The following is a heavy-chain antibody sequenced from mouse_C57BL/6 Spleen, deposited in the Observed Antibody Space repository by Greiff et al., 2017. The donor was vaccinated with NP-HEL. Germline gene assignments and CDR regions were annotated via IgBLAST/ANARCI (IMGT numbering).Heavy chain of an antibody. CDR1: GFSFTSYG. CDR2: IWSVGSP. CDR3: ARTYNAMDY. J-gene: IGHJ4*01. V-gene: IGHV2-6*02. Sequence: VQLQQSGPGLVAPSQTLSITCTVSGFSFTSYGVNWVRQPPGKGLEWLVVIWSVGSPTYNSPLKYGLGICKVNSHSHVFLKVIRLQTSDTSVYYCARTYNAMDYWGQGTSVTVSS.